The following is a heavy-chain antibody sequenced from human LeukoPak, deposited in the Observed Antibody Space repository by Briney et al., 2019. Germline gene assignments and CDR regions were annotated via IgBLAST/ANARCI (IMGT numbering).Heavy chain of an antibody. J-gene: IGHJ4*02. CDR1: GGSISSHY. V-gene: IGHV4-59*11. D-gene: IGHD3-22*01. CDR2: IYYSGST. Sequence: SETLSLTCTVSGGSISSHYWSWIRQPPGKGLEWIGYIYYSGSTNYNPSLKSRVTISVDMSKNQFSLKLSSVTAADTAVYYCARDGEAYDSSGYYDWGQGTLVTVSS. CDR3: ARDGEAYDSSGYYD.